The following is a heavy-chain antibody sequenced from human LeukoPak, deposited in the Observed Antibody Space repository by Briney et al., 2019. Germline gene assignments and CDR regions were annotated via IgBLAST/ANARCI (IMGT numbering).Heavy chain of an antibody. J-gene: IGHJ4*02. CDR1: GGSISSSSYY. CDR3: ARAPFVVGWYRFDY. V-gene: IGHV4-39*01. D-gene: IGHD6-19*01. CDR2: IYYSGST. Sequence: PSETLSLTCTVSGGSISSSSYYWGWIRQPPGKGLEWIGSIYYSGSTYYNPSLKSRVTISVDTSKNQFSLKLSSVTAADTAVYYCARAPFVVGWYRFDYWGQGTLVTVSS.